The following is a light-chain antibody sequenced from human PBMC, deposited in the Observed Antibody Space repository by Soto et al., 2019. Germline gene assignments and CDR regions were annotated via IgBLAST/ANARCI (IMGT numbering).Light chain of an antibody. CDR2: AVS. V-gene: IGKV3-15*01. Sequence: EILMTQSPATLSVSPGERATLSCRASQSISNNLAWYQQKPGQAPRLLIYAVSSRPTGIPARFSGSRSGTEFTLTINSLEPEDFAVYYCQQRNVWPPITFGQGTRLEI. CDR1: QSISNN. J-gene: IGKJ5*01. CDR3: QQRNVWPPIT.